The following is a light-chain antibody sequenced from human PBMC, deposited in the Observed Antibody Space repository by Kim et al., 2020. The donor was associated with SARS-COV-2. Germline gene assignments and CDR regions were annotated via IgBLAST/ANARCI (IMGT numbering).Light chain of an antibody. Sequence: SASVGDRVTLTCRASQSISRSLAWYQQKPGKAPKVLIYEASNLESGVPIRFSGDGSGTVFTLTIINLQPEDFATYYCQQYNDHPSFGGGTKVEIK. CDR1: QSISRS. J-gene: IGKJ4*01. V-gene: IGKV1-5*01. CDR2: EAS. CDR3: QQYNDHPS.